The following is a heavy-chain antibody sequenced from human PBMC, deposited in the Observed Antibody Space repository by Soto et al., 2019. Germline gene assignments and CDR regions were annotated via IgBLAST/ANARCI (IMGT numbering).Heavy chain of an antibody. CDR2: INAGNGNT. Sequence: QVQLVQSGAEVKKPGASVKDSCKASGYTFTSYAMHWVRQAPGQRLEWMGWINAGNGNTKYSQKFQGRVTITKDTSASTACMEMSSLGSEDTAVYYCARGVPYDRSGYYVYFDYWGQGTLVTVSS. J-gene: IGHJ4*02. CDR3: ARGVPYDRSGYYVYFDY. V-gene: IGHV1-3*01. D-gene: IGHD3-22*01. CDR1: GYTFTSYA.